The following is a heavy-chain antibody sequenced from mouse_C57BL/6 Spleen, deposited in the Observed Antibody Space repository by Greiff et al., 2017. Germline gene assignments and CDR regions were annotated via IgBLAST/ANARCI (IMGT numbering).Heavy chain of an antibody. CDR2: IYPGDGDT. D-gene: IGHD2-3*01. J-gene: IGHJ3*01. V-gene: IGHV1-82*01. CDR1: CYAFSSSW. CDR3: ARSGEWLLPFAY. Sequence: QVQLKQSGPELVKPGASVKIFRKAFCYAFSSSWMNWVKQRPGKGLEWIGRIYPGDGDTNYNGKFKGKATLTADKSPSTAYMQLSSLTYEDSAVYFCARSGEWLLPFAYWGQGTLVTVSA.